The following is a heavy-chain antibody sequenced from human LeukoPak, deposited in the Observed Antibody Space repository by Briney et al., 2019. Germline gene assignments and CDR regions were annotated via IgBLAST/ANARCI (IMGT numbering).Heavy chain of an antibody. CDR1: GYTFTAYY. Sequence: ASVKVSCKPSGYTFTAYYMHLVRQAPGQGLEWMGWINPNSGDTKYAENFQDRVTMTWDTSVSTAYMELSSLTSDDTAVYYCASKGDESCSSSRCQGAFDFWGRGSMVTVSS. D-gene: IGHD2-2*01. J-gene: IGHJ3*01. CDR3: ASKGDESCSSSRCQGAFDF. V-gene: IGHV1-2*02. CDR2: INPNSGDT.